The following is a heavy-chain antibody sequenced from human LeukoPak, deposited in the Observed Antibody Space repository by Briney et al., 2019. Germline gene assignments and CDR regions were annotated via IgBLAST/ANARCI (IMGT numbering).Heavy chain of an antibody. CDR2: IYISGST. Sequence: SETLSLTCAVSGGSISSSSYYWGWTRQSAGKRLEWIGRIYISGSTNYTPSLKSRVTMSVDTSKNQFSLKLTSVTAADTAVYYCAREVVDATPSRDYYYYMDVWGKGTTVTVSS. CDR1: GGSISSSSYY. CDR3: AREVVDATPSRDYYYYMDV. J-gene: IGHJ6*03. D-gene: IGHD2-15*01. V-gene: IGHV4-61*02.